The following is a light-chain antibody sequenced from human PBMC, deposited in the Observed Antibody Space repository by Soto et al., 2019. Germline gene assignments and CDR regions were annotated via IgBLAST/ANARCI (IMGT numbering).Light chain of an antibody. V-gene: IGKV3-20*01. CDR2: SAS. J-gene: IGKJ4*01. Sequence: ESVLTQSPGTLSLSPGERATLSCRASQSVSSSYLAWYQQKPGQAPRLLIYSASIGATGTPARFSGSGSGSDFTLTISSLQPDDFATYYCQQYNSYSRTFGGGTKVDIK. CDR1: QSVSSSY. CDR3: QQYNSYSRT.